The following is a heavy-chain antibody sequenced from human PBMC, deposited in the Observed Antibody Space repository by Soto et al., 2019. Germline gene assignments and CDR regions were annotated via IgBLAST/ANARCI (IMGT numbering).Heavy chain of an antibody. J-gene: IGHJ6*03. CDR2: ISAYNGNT. CDR3: CRDPPRMEWLLPPLHQYYYYYMDV. V-gene: IGHV1-18*01. D-gene: IGHD3-3*01. CDR1: GYTFTSYG. Sequence: QVQLVQSGAEVKKPGASVKVSCKASGYTFTSYGISWVRQAPGQGLEWMGWISAYNGNTNYAQKLQGRVTMTTDTSTSTADMELRRLRCDDTAVYYCCRDPPRMEWLLPPLHQYYYYYMDVWGKGTTVTVSS.